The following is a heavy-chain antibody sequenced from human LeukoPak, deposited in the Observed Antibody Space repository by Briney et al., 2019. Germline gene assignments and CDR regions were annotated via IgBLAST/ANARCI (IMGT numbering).Heavy chain of an antibody. CDR2: IYSGGST. J-gene: IGHJ4*02. V-gene: IGHV3-53*01. Sequence: GGSLRLSCAASGFTVSSNYMSWVRQAPGKGLEWVSDIYSGGSTYYADSVKGRFTIARDNYKNTLYLQMTSLRVEDTAVYYCARGQSCSSPSCFFDYWREGALLSVCS. CDR1: GFTVSSNY. D-gene: IGHD2-2*01. CDR3: ARGQSCSSPSCFFDY.